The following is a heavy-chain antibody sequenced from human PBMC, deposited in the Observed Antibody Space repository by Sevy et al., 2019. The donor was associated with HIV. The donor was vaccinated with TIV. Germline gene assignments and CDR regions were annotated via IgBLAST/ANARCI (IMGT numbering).Heavy chain of an antibody. Sequence: GGSLRLSCTASGFSFSSYAMSWVRQTPGKGLEWVSAISGSGGSTYYADSVKGRFTISRDNSKNTLYLQMNSLRAEDTAVYYCAKGGFTTVRGVFDYWGQGTLVTVSS. D-gene: IGHD3-10*01. CDR2: ISGSGGST. CDR1: GFSFSSYA. V-gene: IGHV3-23*01. CDR3: AKGGFTTVRGVFDY. J-gene: IGHJ4*02.